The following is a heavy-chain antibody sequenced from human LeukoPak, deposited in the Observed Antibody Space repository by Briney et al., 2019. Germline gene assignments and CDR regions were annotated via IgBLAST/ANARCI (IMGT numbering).Heavy chain of an antibody. J-gene: IGHJ4*02. CDR1: GFTFSDYY. Sequence: GGSLRLSCAASGFTFSDYYMSWIRQAPGKGLEWVSYISSSGSTIYYADSVKGRFTISRDNAKNSLYLQMNSLRAEDTALYYCVKCSSTWYVGHFDCWGQGTLVTVSS. CDR3: VKCSSTWYVGHFDC. V-gene: IGHV3-11*01. D-gene: IGHD6-13*01. CDR2: ISSSGSTI.